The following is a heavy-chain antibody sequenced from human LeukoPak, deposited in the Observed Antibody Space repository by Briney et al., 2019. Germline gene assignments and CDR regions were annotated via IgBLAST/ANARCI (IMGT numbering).Heavy chain of an antibody. V-gene: IGHV4-4*07. J-gene: IGHJ4*02. CDR1: GGSLSSYY. Sequence: SEPLSLTCTFSGGSLSSYYWSWMRQPAGKGLEWIGRIYTSGSTNYNPSLKSRVTMSVDTSKNQFSLKLSSVTAADTAVYYCARGHDTINFDYWGQGTLVTVSS. CDR3: ARGHDTINFDY. D-gene: IGHD5-24*01. CDR2: IYTSGST.